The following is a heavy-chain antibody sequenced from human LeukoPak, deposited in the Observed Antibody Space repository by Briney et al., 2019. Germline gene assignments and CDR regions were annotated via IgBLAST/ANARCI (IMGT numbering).Heavy chain of an antibody. CDR2: INTNSGGT. V-gene: IGHV1-2*02. CDR3: ARDYSTSSWDN. D-gene: IGHD6-13*01. CDR1: GYTFTIHH. Sequence: GASVKVSCKTSGYTFTIHHIQWVRQAPGQGLEWMGWINTNSGGTIYSQKFQGRITMTRDPSITTAYMELSSLRSDDTAVYYCARDYSTSSWDNWGQGTLATVSS. J-gene: IGHJ4*02.